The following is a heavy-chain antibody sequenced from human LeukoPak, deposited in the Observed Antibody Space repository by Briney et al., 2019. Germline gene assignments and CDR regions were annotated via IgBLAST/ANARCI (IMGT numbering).Heavy chain of an antibody. CDR1: GITLSNYG. Sequence: PGGSLRLFCAVSGITLSNYGMSWVRQAPGKGLEWVAGISGSGGSTNYADSVKGRFTISRDNPKNTLYLQMNILRAEDTAVYFCAKRGVVIRVILVGFHKEAYYFDSWGQGALVTVSS. CDR2: ISGSGGST. V-gene: IGHV3-23*01. D-gene: IGHD3-22*01. J-gene: IGHJ4*02. CDR3: AKRGVVIRVILVGFHKEAYYFDS.